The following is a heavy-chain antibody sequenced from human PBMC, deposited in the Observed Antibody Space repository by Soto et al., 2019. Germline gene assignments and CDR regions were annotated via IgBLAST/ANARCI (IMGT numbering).Heavy chain of an antibody. V-gene: IGHV1-46*01. CDR3: PRPPAGVFGIIIEGSTSLAP. CDR2: INPSGGST. D-gene: IGHD1-26*01. J-gene: IGHJ5*02. CDR1: ADTLTGYY. Sequence: GYPEKVSSNAPADTLTGYYIHCVRQAPGHGLEWMGIINPSGGSTRFAQTFEGTITMTTDTSPSTVYMELRSLRSEDTAVYYCPRPPAGVFGIIIEGSTSLAPWGQGSLAADSS.